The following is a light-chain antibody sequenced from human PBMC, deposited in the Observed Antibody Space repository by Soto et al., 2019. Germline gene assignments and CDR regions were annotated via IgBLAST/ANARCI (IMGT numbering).Light chain of an antibody. V-gene: IGLV2-8*01. CDR3: SSYAGGIKWV. CDR1: SGDVGGYNF. CDR2: EVS. Sequence: HSVLTQPPSASGSPGQSVTISCTGTSGDVGGYNFVSWYQQHPGKAPKFMIYEVSKRPSGVPDRFSGSKSGNPASLTVSGLQAEDEADYYCSSYAGGIKWVFGGGTKLTVL. J-gene: IGLJ3*02.